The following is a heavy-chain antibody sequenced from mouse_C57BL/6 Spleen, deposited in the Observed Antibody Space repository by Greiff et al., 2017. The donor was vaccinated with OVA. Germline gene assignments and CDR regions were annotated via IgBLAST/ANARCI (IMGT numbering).Heavy chain of an antibody. CDR3: AVPYYGSRGAMDY. Sequence: DVMLVESGGGLVKPGGSLKLSCAASGFTFSDYGMHWVRQAPEKGLEWVAYISSGSSTIYYADTVKGRFTISRDNAKNPLFLQMTSLRSENTAMYYCAVPYYGSRGAMDYWGQGTSVTVSS. CDR2: ISSGSSTI. D-gene: IGHD1-1*01. J-gene: IGHJ4*01. CDR1: GFTFSDYG. V-gene: IGHV5-17*01.